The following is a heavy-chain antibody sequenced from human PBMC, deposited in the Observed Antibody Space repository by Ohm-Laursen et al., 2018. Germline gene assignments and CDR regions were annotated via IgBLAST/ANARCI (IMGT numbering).Heavy chain of an antibody. CDR3: ARGSDIVATEGYYNLDV. V-gene: IGHV3-74*01. CDR1: GFTFNIYW. D-gene: IGHD2-15*01. J-gene: IGHJ6*02. CDR2: IKGDGTIT. Sequence: SLRLSCSASGFTFNIYWMHWVRQAPGKGLMWVSRIKGDGTITNYADSVRGRFTISRDNAKNSVFLQMSSLRAEDTAVYYCARGSDIVATEGYYNLDVWGQGTTVTVSS.